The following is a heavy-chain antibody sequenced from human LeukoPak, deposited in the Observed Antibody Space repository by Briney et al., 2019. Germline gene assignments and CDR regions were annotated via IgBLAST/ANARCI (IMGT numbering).Heavy chain of an antibody. D-gene: IGHD3-3*01. CDR2: FNPSGGST. Sequence: ASVKVSCKASGYTFTSYYMHWVRQAPGQGLEWIVIFNPSGGSTSYAQKFQARVTMTRDTSTSTVYMELSSLRSEDTAVYYCARTNRNYDFWSGYPTNYYYYGMDVWGQGTTVTVSS. V-gene: IGHV1-46*01. CDR1: GYTFTSYY. J-gene: IGHJ6*02. CDR3: ARTNRNYDFWSGYPTNYYYYGMDV.